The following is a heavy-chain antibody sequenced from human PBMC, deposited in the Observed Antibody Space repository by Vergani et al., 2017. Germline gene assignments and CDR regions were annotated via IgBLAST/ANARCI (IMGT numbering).Heavy chain of an antibody. CDR1: GYTFTGYY. J-gene: IGHJ6*02. CDR2: IIPIFGTA. CDR3: ARNREVRGVMGGMDV. V-gene: IGHV1-69*01. D-gene: IGHD3-10*01. Sequence: QVQLVQSGAEVKKPGASVKVSCKASGYTFTGYYMHWVRQAPGQGLEWMGWIIPIFGTANYAQKFQGRVTITADESTSTAYMELSSLRSEDTAVYYCARNREVRGVMGGMDVWGQGTTVTVSS.